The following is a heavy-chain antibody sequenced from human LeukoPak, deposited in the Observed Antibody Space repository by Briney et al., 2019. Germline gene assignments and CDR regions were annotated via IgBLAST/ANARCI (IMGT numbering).Heavy chain of an antibody. CDR2: VTGSGITT. J-gene: IGHJ3*02. V-gene: IGHV3-23*01. D-gene: IGHD1-1*01. CDR3: AKTWGTGTTYFGGTAFDI. Sequence: PGGSLRLSCVASGFTFSRSWMSWVRRAPGEGLQWVSTVTGSGITTYYTDSVKGRFTISRDNSENTLYLQMNSLRDDDTAIYYCAKTWGTGTTYFGGTAFDIWGQGTMVTVSS. CDR1: GFTFSRSW.